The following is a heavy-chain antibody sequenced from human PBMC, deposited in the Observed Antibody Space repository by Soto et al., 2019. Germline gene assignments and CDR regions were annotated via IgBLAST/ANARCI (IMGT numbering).Heavy chain of an antibody. V-gene: IGHV3-30*18. D-gene: IGHD1-20*01. Sequence: PGGSLRLSCAASGFTFSDYYMSWIRQAPGKGLEWVAVISYDGSNKYYADSVKGRFTISRDNSKNTLYLQMNSLRAEDTAVYYCAKDLDNWNAPGWGQGTLVTVSS. CDR1: GFTFSDYY. CDR3: AKDLDNWNAPG. CDR2: ISYDGSNK. J-gene: IGHJ4*02.